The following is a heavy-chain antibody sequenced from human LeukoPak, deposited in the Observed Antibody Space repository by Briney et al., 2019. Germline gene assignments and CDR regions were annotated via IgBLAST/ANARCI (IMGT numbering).Heavy chain of an antibody. J-gene: IGHJ5*01. Sequence: ASVKVSCKASGYTFTSYDINWVRQATGQGLEWMGWMNPNSGNTGYARKFQGRVTMTRNTSISTAYMELSSLRSEDTAVYYCAMSGVTIFGFDPLGQGTLVTVSS. CDR3: AMSGVTIFGFDP. CDR1: GYTFTSYD. V-gene: IGHV1-8*01. CDR2: MNPNSGNT. D-gene: IGHD3-3*01.